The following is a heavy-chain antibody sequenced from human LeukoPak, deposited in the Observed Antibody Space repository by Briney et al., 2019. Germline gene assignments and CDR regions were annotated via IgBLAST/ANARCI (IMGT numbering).Heavy chain of an antibody. CDR1: GFXFSRYW. CDR2: INSDGSST. CDR3: VSSTMVRGVITPYYGMDV. Sequence: GGSLRLSCAASGFXFSRYWMHWVRQAPGKGLVWVSLINSDGSSTSYADSVKGRITISRDNAKNTLYLQMNSLRAEDTAVYYCVSSTMVRGVITPYYGMDVWGQGTTVTVSS. D-gene: IGHD3-10*01. V-gene: IGHV3-74*01. J-gene: IGHJ6*02.